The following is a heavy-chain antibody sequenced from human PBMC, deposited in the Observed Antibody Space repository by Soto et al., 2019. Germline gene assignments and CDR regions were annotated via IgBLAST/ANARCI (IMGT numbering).Heavy chain of an antibody. J-gene: IGHJ4*02. D-gene: IGHD3-22*01. Sequence: QVQLVQSGAEEKKPGASVKVSCKASGYTFTSYAMHWVRQAPGQRREWMGWINAGNGNTKYSQKFQGRVTITRDTSASTAYMELSGRRSEDTAVYYWARDLGYYYDSSGYWYCGQGTLVSVSS. CDR1: GYTFTSYA. CDR2: INAGNGNT. CDR3: ARDLGYYYDSSGYWY. V-gene: IGHV1-3*05.